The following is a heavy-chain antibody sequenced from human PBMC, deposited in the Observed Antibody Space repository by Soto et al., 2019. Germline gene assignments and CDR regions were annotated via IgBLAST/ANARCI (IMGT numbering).Heavy chain of an antibody. V-gene: IGHV4-39*01. D-gene: IGHD6-19*01. Sequence: QLQLQESGPGLVKPSETLSLTCTVSGGSISSSSYYWGWIRQPPGKGLEWIGSIYYSGSTYYNPSLKSRVTISVDTSKNQFSLKLSSVTAADTAVYYCARRGSPMYSSGWYVPAGKNPFDYWGQGTLVTVSS. CDR3: ARRGSPMYSSGWYVPAGKNPFDY. J-gene: IGHJ4*02. CDR1: GGSISSSSYY. CDR2: IYYSGST.